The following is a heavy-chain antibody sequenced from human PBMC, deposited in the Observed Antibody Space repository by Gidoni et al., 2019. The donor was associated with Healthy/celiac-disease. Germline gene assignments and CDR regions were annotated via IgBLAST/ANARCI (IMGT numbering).Heavy chain of an antibody. CDR2: ISGSGGST. Sequence: GKGLEWVSAISGSGGSTYYADSVKGRFTISRDNSKNTLYLQMNSLRAEDTAVYYCAKGGYGYNPTSPFDYWGQGTLVTVSS. CDR3: AKGGYGYNPTSPFDY. V-gene: IGHV3-23*01. J-gene: IGHJ4*02. D-gene: IGHD5-12*01.